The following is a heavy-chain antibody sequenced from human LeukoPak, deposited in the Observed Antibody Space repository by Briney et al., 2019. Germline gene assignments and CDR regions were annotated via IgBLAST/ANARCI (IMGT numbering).Heavy chain of an antibody. J-gene: IGHJ3*02. CDR3: AKSNGYGLVDI. V-gene: IGHV4-4*07. CDR2: ISTSGST. CDR1: GGSNSSYY. D-gene: IGHD3-10*01. Sequence: SETLSLTCTVSGGSNSSYYWSWIRQPAGKGLESIGHISTSGSTNYNPSLKSRVTMSVDTSKNQFSLKLNSVTAADTAVYYCAKSNGYGLVDIWGQGTMVTVSS.